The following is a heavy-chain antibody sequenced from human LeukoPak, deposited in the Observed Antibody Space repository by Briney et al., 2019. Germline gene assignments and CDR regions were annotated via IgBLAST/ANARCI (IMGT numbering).Heavy chain of an antibody. CDR3: AKTQVVYYFDY. CDR1: GFSFSSYA. J-gene: IGHJ4*02. D-gene: IGHD2-8*02. V-gene: IGHV3-23*01. Sequence: GGSLRLSCVTSGFSFSSYAMSWVRQAPGKGLEWVSGISAAGGNSFYADSVKGRFTISRDNSNNTPHLQMNNMRVEDTAVYYCAKTQVVYYFDYWGQGNLVTVSS. CDR2: ISAAGGNS.